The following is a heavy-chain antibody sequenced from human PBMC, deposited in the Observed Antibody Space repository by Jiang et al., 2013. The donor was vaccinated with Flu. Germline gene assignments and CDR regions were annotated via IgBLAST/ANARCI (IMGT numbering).Heavy chain of an antibody. D-gene: IGHD6-19*01. J-gene: IGHJ5*02. Sequence: LKSRVTISVDTSKNQFSLKLSSVTAADTAVYYCARVHPAFSSGWYLWDEGNWFDPWGQGTLVTVSS. V-gene: IGHV4-59*01. CDR3: ARVHPAFSSGWYLWDEGNWFDP.